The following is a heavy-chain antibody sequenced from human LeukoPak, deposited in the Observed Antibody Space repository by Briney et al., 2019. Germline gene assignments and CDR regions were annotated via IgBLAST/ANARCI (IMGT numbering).Heavy chain of an antibody. J-gene: IGHJ6*02. CDR2: ISYDGSNK. CDR1: GFTFSRYG. Sequence: HAGGSLRLSCAASGFTFSRYGMHWVRQAPGKGLEWVAVISYDGSNKYYADSVKGRFTISRNNSKNRLYLQMNSLRAEDTAVYYCAKVGSSGYYFYYYGMDVWGQGTTVTVSS. D-gene: IGHD3-22*01. V-gene: IGHV3-30*18. CDR3: AKVGSSGYYFYYYGMDV.